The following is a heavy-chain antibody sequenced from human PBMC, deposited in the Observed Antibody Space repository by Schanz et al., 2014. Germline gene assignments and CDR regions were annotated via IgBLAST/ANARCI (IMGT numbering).Heavy chain of an antibody. J-gene: IGHJ4*02. CDR1: GFIFSGYA. CDR3: ARGRSLGWCDY. CDR2: ITYDGSNK. D-gene: IGHD2-21*01. Sequence: QVQLVESGGGVVQPGNSLRLSCAASGFIFSGYAMIWVRQAPGKGLEWVAVITYDGSNKYYADSVKGRFTISRDNAKNSLYLQMHSLRAEDTAVYYCARGRSLGWCDYWGQGTLVTVSS. V-gene: IGHV3-30*04.